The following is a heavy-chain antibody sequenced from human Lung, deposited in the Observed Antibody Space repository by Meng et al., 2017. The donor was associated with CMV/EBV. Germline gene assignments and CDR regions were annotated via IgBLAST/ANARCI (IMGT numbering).Heavy chain of an antibody. V-gene: IGHV1-46*01. D-gene: IGHD2-2*02. CDR1: GYTFTSYY. Sequence: AXVXVSXXASGYTFTSYYMHRVRQAPGQGLEWMGIINPSGGSTSYGQKFQGRVTMSRDTSTSTVYMELSSLRSEDTDVYYCARAGRYCSSTSCDNEDYCYYYGMDVWGQGTXVTVSS. CDR2: INPSGGST. J-gene: IGHJ6*02. CDR3: ARAGRYCSSTSCDNEDYCYYYGMDV.